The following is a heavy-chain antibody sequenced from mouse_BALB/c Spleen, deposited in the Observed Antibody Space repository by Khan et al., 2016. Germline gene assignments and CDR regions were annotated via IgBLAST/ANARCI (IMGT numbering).Heavy chain of an antibody. Sequence: EVELVESGGGLVQPGGSRRLSCAASGFTFSSFGMHWVRQAPEKGLEWVAYLSSDSSTIYYADTVKDRFTISRDNPKNTLFLQRTSLRSEDTAMYYCARPHYYAMDYWGQGTSVTVSS. CDR1: GFTFSSFG. CDR3: ARPHYYAMDY. J-gene: IGHJ4*01. CDR2: LSSDSSTI. V-gene: IGHV5-17*02.